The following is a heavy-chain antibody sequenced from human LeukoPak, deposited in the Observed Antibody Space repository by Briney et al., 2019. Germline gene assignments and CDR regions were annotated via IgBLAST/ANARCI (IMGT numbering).Heavy chain of an antibody. CDR2: INHSGST. CDR1: GGSFSGYY. J-gene: IGHJ4*02. CDR3: ARGTLKSPTRPRDY. Sequence: SETLSLTCAVYGGSFSGYYWSWIRQPPGKGLEWIGEINHSGSTNYNPSLMSRVAMSVDTSKNQFSLNLRSVTAADTAVYYCARGTLKSPTRPRDYWGQGNLVTVSS. V-gene: IGHV4-34*01.